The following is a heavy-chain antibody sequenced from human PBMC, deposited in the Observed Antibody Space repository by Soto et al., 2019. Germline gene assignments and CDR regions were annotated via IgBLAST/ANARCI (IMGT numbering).Heavy chain of an antibody. CDR3: ARHVATSIVGAIDACES. J-gene: IGHJ3*02. CDR1: GYSFTSYW. CDR2: IDPRDSYT. D-gene: IGHD1-26*01. V-gene: IGHV5-10-1*01. Sequence: PGESLKISCKGSGYSFTSYWISWVRQMPAKGLEGMGRIDPRDSYTIYSPSVQGHVTISADKSISTAYLQWSSMKASDTAMYSCARHVATSIVGAIDACESWGQGSMVTV.